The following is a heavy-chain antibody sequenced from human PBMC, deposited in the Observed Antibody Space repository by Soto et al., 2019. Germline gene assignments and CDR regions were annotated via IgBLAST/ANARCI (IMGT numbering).Heavy chain of an antibody. J-gene: IGHJ6*02. V-gene: IGHV1-46*01. CDR2: INPSGGST. CDR1: GYTFTSYY. D-gene: IGHD1-26*01. Sequence: GASVKVSCKASGYTFTSYYMHWVRQAPGQGLEWMGIINPSGGSTSYAQKFQGRVTMTRDTSTSTVYMELSSLRSEDTAVYYCARAPSGSSLAFNYYYYGMDVWGQGTTVTVSS. CDR3: ARAPSGSSLAFNYYYYGMDV.